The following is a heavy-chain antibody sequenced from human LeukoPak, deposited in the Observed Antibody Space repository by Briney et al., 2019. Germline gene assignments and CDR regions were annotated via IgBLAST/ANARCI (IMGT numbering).Heavy chain of an antibody. Sequence: KYGESLKISCKGSGYSFTSYWISWVRQMPGKGLEWMGRIDPSDSYTNYSPSFQGHVTISADKSISTAYLQWSSLKASDTAMYYCARRPNGCCSSTSCPGAFDIWGQGTMVTVSS. D-gene: IGHD2-2*01. CDR2: IDPSDSYT. CDR3: ARRPNGCCSSTSCPGAFDI. J-gene: IGHJ3*02. V-gene: IGHV5-10-1*01. CDR1: GYSFTSYW.